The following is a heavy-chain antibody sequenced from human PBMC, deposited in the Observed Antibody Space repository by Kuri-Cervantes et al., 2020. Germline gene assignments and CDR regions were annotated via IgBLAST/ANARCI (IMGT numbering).Heavy chain of an antibody. CDR2: IYGSGST. CDR3: ARVGREYEVWGSYRYSFDAFDI. CDR1: GDSISSYY. V-gene: IGHV4-59*01. D-gene: IGHD3-16*02. Sequence: SETLSLTCTVSGDSISSYYWNWIRQPPGKGLEWIGYIYGSGSTNYNPSLKSRVTISVDTSKDQFSLKLSSVTAADTAVYYCARVGREYEVWGSYRYSFDAFDIWGQGTMVTVSS. J-gene: IGHJ3*02.